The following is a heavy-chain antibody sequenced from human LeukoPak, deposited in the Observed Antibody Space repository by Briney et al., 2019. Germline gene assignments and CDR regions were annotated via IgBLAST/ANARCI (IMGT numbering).Heavy chain of an antibody. V-gene: IGHV4-30-2*01. CDR2: INHSGST. CDR3: ARGSGPIAAAGISY. J-gene: IGHJ4*02. D-gene: IGHD6-13*01. Sequence: PSQTLSLTCAVSGGSISSGGYYWSWIRQPPGKGLEWIGEINHSGSTNYNPSLKSRVTISVDTSKNQFSLKLSSVTAADTAVYYCARGSGPIAAAGISYWGQGTLVTVSS. CDR1: GGSISSGGYY.